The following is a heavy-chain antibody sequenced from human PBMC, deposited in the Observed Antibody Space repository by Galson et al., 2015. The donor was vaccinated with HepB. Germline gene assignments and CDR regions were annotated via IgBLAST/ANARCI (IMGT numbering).Heavy chain of an antibody. CDR1: GSTFTPYD. V-gene: IGHV1-8*01. D-gene: IGHD2-15*01. CDR3: ARQSGAYHWFDP. J-gene: IGHJ5*02. Sequence: SVTVSCKASGSTFTPYDINWVRQANGQGLEWMGWMNPNSGNTGYAQKFQGRVTMTRNTSISTAYMELSILRSEDTAIYYCARQSGAYHWFDPWGQGTLVTVSS. CDR2: MNPNSGNT.